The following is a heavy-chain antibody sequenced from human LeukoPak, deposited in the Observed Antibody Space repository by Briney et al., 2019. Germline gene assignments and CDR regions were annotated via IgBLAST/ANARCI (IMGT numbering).Heavy chain of an antibody. CDR3: ARTRSYDSSGYYRGAPLYFDY. J-gene: IGHJ4*02. V-gene: IGHV1-18*01. Sequence: GASVKVSCKASGYSFSSYGIIWVRQAPGQGLEWMGWISAYNGNTNYAQKLQGRVTMTTDTSTSTAYMELRSLRSDDTGVYYCARTRSYDSSGYYRGAPLYFDYWGQGTLVTVSS. CDR2: ISAYNGNT. CDR1: GYSFSSYG. D-gene: IGHD3-22*01.